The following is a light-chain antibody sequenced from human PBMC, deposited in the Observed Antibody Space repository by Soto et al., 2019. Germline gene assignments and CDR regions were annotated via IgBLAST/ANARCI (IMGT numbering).Light chain of an antibody. CDR3: QQYDKLPYT. Sequence: DIQMTQSPSSLSASVGDRVTITCQASQDISNYLNWYQQKPGKAPKLLIYDASNLETGVPSRFSGSGSGTDFTFTISSLQPEDIATYYCQQYDKLPYTFGQGPKLEIK. V-gene: IGKV1-33*01. J-gene: IGKJ2*01. CDR2: DAS. CDR1: QDISNY.